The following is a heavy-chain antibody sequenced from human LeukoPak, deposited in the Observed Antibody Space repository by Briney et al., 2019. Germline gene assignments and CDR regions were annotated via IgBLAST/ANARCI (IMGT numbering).Heavy chain of an antibody. D-gene: IGHD3-16*01. CDR3: AVSGVLSSLPDY. CDR1: GGSFSGYY. V-gene: IGHV4-34*01. J-gene: IGHJ4*02. CDR2: INHSGST. Sequence: SETLSLTCAVYGGSFSGYYWSWIRQPPGKGLEWIGEINHSGSTNYNPSLKSRVTISVDTSKDQFSLKPSSVTAADTAVYYCAVSGVLSSLPDYWGQGTLVTVSS.